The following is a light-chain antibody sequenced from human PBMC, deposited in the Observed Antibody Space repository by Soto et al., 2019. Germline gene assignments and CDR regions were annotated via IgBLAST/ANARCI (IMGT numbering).Light chain of an antibody. V-gene: IGLV1-51*02. CDR2: EYT. CDR1: SSNIGKNY. J-gene: IGLJ2*01. Sequence: QSVLTQPPSVSAAPGQKVTISCSGSSSNIGKNYVSWYQQHPGTAPKLLISEYTKRPSGIPDRFSGSKSGTSVTLGITGLQTGDEADYYCATWDSSLSAGVFGGGTKLTGL. CDR3: ATWDSSLSAGV.